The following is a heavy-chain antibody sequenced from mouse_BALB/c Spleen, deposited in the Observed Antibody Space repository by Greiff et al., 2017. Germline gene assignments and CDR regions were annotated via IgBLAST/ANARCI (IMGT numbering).Heavy chain of an antibody. CDR1: GYSITSDYA. J-gene: IGHJ2*01. Sequence: EVQGVESGPGLVKPSQSLSLTCTVTGYSITSDYAWNWIRQFPGNKLEWMGYISYSGSTSYNPSLKSRISITRDTSKNQFFLQLNSVTTEDTATYYCARGITTDYGGQGTTLTVSS. CDR3: ARGITTDY. V-gene: IGHV3-2*02. CDR2: ISYSGST. D-gene: IGHD1-1*01.